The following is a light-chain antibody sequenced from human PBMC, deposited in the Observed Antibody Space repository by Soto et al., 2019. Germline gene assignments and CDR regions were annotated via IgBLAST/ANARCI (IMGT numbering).Light chain of an antibody. J-gene: IGLJ1*01. CDR1: NIGSKS. V-gene: IGLV3-21*02. CDR2: DDS. Sequence: SYELTQPPSVSVAPGQTARITCGGNNIGSKSVHWYQQKPGQAPVLVVYDDSDRPSGIPELFSGSNSGNTATLTISRVEAGDEADYYCQVWDSSSDHPVFGTGTKLTVL. CDR3: QVWDSSSDHPV.